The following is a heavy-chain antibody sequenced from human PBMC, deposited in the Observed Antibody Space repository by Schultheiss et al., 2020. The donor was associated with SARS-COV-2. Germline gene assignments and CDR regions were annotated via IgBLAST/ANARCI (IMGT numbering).Heavy chain of an antibody. D-gene: IGHD2-2*02. V-gene: IGHV4-34*01. Sequence: SQTLSLTCAVYGGSFSGYYWSWIRQPPGKGLEWIGEINHSGSTNYNPSLKSRVTISVDTSKNQFSLKLSSVTAADTAVYYCARDLVVVPAAILGWFDPWGQGTLVTVSS. CDR3: ARDLVVVPAAILGWFDP. CDR2: INHSGST. CDR1: GGSFSGYY. J-gene: IGHJ5*02.